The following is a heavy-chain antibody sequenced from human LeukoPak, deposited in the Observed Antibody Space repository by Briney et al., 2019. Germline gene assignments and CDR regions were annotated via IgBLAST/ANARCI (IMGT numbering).Heavy chain of an antibody. J-gene: IGHJ6*04. CDR2: FDPEDGET. CDR3: ATRNSSITRINRNYYYYVMDV. D-gene: IGHD2-2*01. V-gene: IGHV1-24*01. CDR1: GYTLTELS. Sequence: ASVKVSCKVSGYTLTELSMHWERQAPGKGLEWMGGFDPEDGETIYAQKFQGRVTMTEDTSTDTAYMELSSLRSEDTAVYFCATRNSSITRINRNYYYYVMDVWAKGTTVTVSS.